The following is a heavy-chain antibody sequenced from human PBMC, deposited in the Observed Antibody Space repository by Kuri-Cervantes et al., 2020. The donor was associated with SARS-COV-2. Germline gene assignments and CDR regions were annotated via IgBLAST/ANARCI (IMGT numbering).Heavy chain of an antibody. CDR3: ARDPGYSSSSVYYYYGMDV. Sequence: ASVKVSCKASGYTFTGYYMHWVRQAPGQGLEWMGWIIPNSGGTNYAQKFQGWVTMTRDTSISTAYMELSRLRSDDTAVYYCARDPGYSSSSVYYYYGMDVWGQGTTVTVSS. V-gene: IGHV1-2*04. J-gene: IGHJ6*02. CDR1: GYTFTGYY. D-gene: IGHD6-6*01. CDR2: IIPNSGGT.